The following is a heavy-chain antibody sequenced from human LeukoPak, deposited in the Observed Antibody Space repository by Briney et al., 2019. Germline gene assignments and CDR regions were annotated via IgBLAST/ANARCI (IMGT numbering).Heavy chain of an antibody. CDR2: ISGSGGST. Sequence: QPGGTLRLSCAASGFTFSSYGMSWVRQAPGKGLEWVSAISGSGGSTYYADSVKGRFTISRDNSKNTLYLQMNSLRAEDTAVYYCAKTEAYCGGDCYNPPYYFDYWGQGTLVTVSS. CDR1: GFTFSSYG. D-gene: IGHD2-21*02. J-gene: IGHJ4*02. V-gene: IGHV3-23*01. CDR3: AKTEAYCGGDCYNPPYYFDY.